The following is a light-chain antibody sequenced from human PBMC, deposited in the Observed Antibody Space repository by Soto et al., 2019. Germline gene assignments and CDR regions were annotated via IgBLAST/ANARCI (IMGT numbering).Light chain of an antibody. CDR3: QQYGSSPCS. Sequence: EIVLTQSPGTLSLSPGERATLSCRASQSVSSSYLAWYQQKPGQAPMLLIYGASSRATGIPDRFSGSGSGTDFTLTISRLEPEEFAVYYCQQYGSSPCSFVGGPKVEIK. CDR1: QSVSSSY. V-gene: IGKV3-20*01. CDR2: GAS. J-gene: IGKJ4*01.